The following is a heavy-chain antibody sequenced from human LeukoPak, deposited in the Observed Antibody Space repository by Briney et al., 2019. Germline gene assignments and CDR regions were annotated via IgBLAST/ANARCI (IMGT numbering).Heavy chain of an antibody. Sequence: ASVKVSCKASGYTFTSYYMHWVRQAPGQGLEWMGWINPNSGGTNYAQKFQGRVTMTRDPSISTAYLDLSRLTSDDTAVYYCARAYTGFEAFDYWGQGTLVTVSS. CDR3: ARAYTGFEAFDY. CDR1: GYTFTSYY. V-gene: IGHV1-2*02. D-gene: IGHD5-12*01. J-gene: IGHJ4*02. CDR2: INPNSGGT.